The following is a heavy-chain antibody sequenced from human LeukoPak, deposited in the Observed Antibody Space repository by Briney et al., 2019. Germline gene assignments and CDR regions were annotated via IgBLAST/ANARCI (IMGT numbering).Heavy chain of an antibody. Sequence: GSLRLSCAASGFTVSSNYMSWVRQAPGKGLEWLGSIYYSGSTYYNPSLKSRVTISVDTSKNQFSLNLYSVTAADTAVFYCARSYYYDYRQIDYWGQGTLVTVSS. V-gene: IGHV4-59*05. CDR1: GFTVSSNY. D-gene: IGHD3-22*01. CDR2: IYYSGST. J-gene: IGHJ4*02. CDR3: ARSYYYDYRQIDY.